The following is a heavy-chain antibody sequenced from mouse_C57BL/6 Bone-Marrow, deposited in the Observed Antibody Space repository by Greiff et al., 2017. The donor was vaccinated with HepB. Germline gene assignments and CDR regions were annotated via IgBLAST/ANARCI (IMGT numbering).Heavy chain of an antibody. D-gene: IGHD2-12*01. Sequence: EVQLQESGGGLVKPGGSLKLSCAASGYTFSDYGMHWVRQAPEKGLEWIAYISSGSSTIYYADTVKGRFTISRDNAKNTLFLQMTSLRSEDTAMYYCAIYSRYAMVYWGQGTSVTVSS. CDR2: ISSGSSTI. CDR3: AIYSRYAMVY. J-gene: IGHJ4*01. CDR1: GYTFSDYG. V-gene: IGHV5-17*01.